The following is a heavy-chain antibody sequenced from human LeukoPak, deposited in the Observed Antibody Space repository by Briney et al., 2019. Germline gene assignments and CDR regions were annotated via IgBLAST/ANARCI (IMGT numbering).Heavy chain of an antibody. CDR1: GFNFSNYW. CDR2: INTDGSSA. D-gene: IGHD6-13*01. CDR3: ARGTAETAGTDY. J-gene: IGHJ4*02. Sequence: GGSLTLSCAASGFNFSNYWMHWVRQAPGKGLVWVSHINTDGSSATYGDPAKGRFTVSRDDAKNTLFLQMSSLRVEDMAVCYCARGTAETAGTDYWGQGTLVTVSS. V-gene: IGHV3-74*01.